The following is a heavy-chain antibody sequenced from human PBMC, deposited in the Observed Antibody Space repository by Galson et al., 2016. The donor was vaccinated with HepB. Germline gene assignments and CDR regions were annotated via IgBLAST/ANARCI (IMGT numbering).Heavy chain of an antibody. CDR3: EREGSYYTLDY. D-gene: IGHD1-26*01. V-gene: IGHV1-3*01. J-gene: IGHJ4*02. CDR2: INPGNGDT. CDR1: GYTFTNYA. Sequence: SVKVSCKAPGYTFTNYAMHWVRQAPGQRLEWMGWINPGNGDTKYSQKFQGRVTISRDTSASTAYMELSSLISEDTAVYYCEREGSYYTLDYWGQGSLVTVSS.